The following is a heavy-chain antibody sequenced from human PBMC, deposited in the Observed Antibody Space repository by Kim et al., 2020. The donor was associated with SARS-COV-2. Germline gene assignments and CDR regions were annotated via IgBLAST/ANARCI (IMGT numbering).Heavy chain of an antibody. Sequence: ASVKVSCKASGYTFTDYYMHWVRQAPGQGLEWMGWINPNSGGTNYAQKFQGRVTMTKDTSISTAYMELGRLRSDDTAVYYCAGVPSSGEGANWFDPWGQGTLVTVSS. CDR1: GYTFTDYY. D-gene: IGHD3-10*01. V-gene: IGHV1-2*02. CDR3: AGVPSSGEGANWFDP. J-gene: IGHJ5*02. CDR2: INPNSGGT.